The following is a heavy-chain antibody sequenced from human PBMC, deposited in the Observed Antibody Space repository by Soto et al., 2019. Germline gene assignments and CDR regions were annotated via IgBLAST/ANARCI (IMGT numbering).Heavy chain of an antibody. CDR1: GFTFSSYS. CDR3: ARAPIVPYYYYGMDV. J-gene: IGHJ6*02. Sequence: GGSLRLSCAASGFTFSSYSMNWVRQAPGKGLEWVSYISSSSSTIYYADSVKGRFTISRDNAKNSLYLQMNSLRDEDTAVYYCARAPIVPYYYYGMDVWGQGTTVTVSS. CDR2: ISSSSSTI. D-gene: IGHD2-8*01. V-gene: IGHV3-48*02.